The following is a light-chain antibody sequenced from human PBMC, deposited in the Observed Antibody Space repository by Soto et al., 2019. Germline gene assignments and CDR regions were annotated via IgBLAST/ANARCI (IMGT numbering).Light chain of an antibody. CDR3: QQYGSSPWT. CDR1: QSVSSGY. CDR2: GAS. J-gene: IGKJ1*01. Sequence: EIVLTQSPGTLSLSPGERATLSCRASQSVSSGYLAWYQQKPGHAPRLLIYGASSRATGIPDRFSGSGSGTDFTLTISRLEPEDFAVYYCQQYGSSPWTFGQGTKVEIK. V-gene: IGKV3-20*01.